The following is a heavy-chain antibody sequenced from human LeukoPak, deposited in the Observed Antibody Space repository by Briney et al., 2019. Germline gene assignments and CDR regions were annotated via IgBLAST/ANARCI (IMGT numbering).Heavy chain of an antibody. J-gene: IGHJ4*02. CDR1: GFSFSSYG. CDR3: AGGEDFDY. CDR2: IRYDGTNK. D-gene: IGHD2-21*01. Sequence: GGSLRLSCAASGFSFSSYGMHWVRQAPGKGLGWVAFIRYDGTNKYYADYVKGRITISRDNSKNTLFLQMNSLRAEDTAVYYCAGGEDFDYWGQGALVTVSS. V-gene: IGHV3-30*02.